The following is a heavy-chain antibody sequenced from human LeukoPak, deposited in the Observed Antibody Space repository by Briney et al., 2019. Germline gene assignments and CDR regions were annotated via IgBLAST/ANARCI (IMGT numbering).Heavy chain of an antibody. CDR3: ARRMGDAFDI. V-gene: IGHV1-69*05. J-gene: IGHJ3*02. Sequence: SVKVSCKASGGTFSSYAISWVRQAPGQRLEWMGGIIPIFGTANYAQKFQGRVTITTDESTSTAYMELSSLRSEDTAVYYCARRMGDAFDIWGQGTMVTVSS. CDR2: IIPIFGTA. CDR1: GGTFSSYA.